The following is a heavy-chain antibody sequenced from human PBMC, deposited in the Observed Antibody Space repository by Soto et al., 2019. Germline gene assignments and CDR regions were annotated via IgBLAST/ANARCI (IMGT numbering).Heavy chain of an antibody. J-gene: IGHJ6*01. CDR2: IIPIFGTA. CDR3: PRGEGVYAVTPKNGMDG. Sequence: QVQLVPSGAEGKKPGSSGKVSCKASGGTFSSYSISWVRQAPGQGPEWMGGIIPIFGTANYAQKFPGRVPINAEESTSTCYLELRRLSSEDTAGSYWPRGEGVYAVTPKNGMDGWGQRTRVRASS. CDR1: GGTFSSYS. D-gene: IGHD4-17*01. V-gene: IGHV1-69*01.